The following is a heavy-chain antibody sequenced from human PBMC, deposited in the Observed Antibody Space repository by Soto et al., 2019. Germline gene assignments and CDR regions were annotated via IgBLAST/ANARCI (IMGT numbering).Heavy chain of an antibody. J-gene: IGHJ4*02. CDR3: ARRGYSGYDYGLY. CDR2: IYHSGST. V-gene: IGHV4-4*02. Sequence: LRAPLSLTCASSGGSISSSNWWSWVRQPPGKGLEWIGEIYHSGSTNYNPSLKSRVTISVDKSKNQFSLKLSSVTAADTAVYYCARRGYSGYDYGLYWGQGTLVTVSS. D-gene: IGHD5-12*01. CDR1: GGSISSSNW.